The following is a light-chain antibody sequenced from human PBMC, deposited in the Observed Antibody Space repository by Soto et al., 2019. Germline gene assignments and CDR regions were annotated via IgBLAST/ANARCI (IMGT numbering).Light chain of an antibody. V-gene: IGKV3-20*01. CDR2: GAS. CDR1: QSVPSNY. CDR3: QHYGSSPWP. J-gene: IGKJ2*01. Sequence: IVLTQSPGILSLSPGERATLSCRASQSVPSNYLAWYQQKPGQAPRLLIYGASARATGISDRFSGSGSGTDFTLTISRLEPEAFAVYYCQHYGSSPWPFGQGTKREIK.